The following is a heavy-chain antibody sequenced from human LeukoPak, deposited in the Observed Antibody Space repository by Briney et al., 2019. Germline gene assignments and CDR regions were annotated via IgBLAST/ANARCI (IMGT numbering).Heavy chain of an antibody. CDR1: GGSLSSYY. Sequence: NPSETLSLTCTVSGGSLSSYYWSWIRQPAGKGLEWIGRIYTSGSTNYNPSLKSRVTMSVDTSKNQFSLKLSSVTAADTAVYYCAREIPDVDCSSTSCYGDYSYYYMDVWGKGTTVTISS. CDR3: AREIPDVDCSSTSCYGDYSYYYMDV. J-gene: IGHJ6*03. V-gene: IGHV4-4*07. CDR2: IYTSGST. D-gene: IGHD2-2*01.